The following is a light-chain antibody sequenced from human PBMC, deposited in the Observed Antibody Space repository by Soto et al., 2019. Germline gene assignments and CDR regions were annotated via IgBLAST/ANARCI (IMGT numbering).Light chain of an antibody. CDR3: SSYTSSSTLYV. V-gene: IGLV2-14*01. CDR2: DVS. CDR1: SSDVGGYNY. J-gene: IGLJ1*01. Sequence: SALSQPGTGSGFPGLSITILCTGTSSDVGGYNYVSWYQQHPGKAPKLMIYDVSNRPSGVSNRFSGSKSGNTASLTISGLQAEDEADYYCSSYTSSSTLYVFGTGTKVTVL.